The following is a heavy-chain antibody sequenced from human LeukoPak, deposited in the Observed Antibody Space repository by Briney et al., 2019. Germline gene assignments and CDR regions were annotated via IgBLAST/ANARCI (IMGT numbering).Heavy chain of an antibody. CDR2: FDPEDGET. J-gene: IGHJ4*02. V-gene: IGHV1-24*01. D-gene: IGHD5-18*01. Sequence: ASVKVSFKASGYTFTGYYMHWVRQAPGKGLEWVGGFDPEDGETTYAQKFQGRVTMTEDTSTDTAYMELSSLRSEDTAVYYCATEMDTDMVHYFDYWGQGTLVTVSS. CDR1: GYTFTGYY. CDR3: ATEMDTDMVHYFDY.